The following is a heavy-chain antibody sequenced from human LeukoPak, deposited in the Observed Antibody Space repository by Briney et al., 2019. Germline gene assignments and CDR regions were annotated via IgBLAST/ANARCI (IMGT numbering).Heavy chain of an antibody. J-gene: IGHJ6*02. D-gene: IGHD2-15*01. CDR2: INHRGST. V-gene: IGHV4-34*01. CDR3: ARAKVVVATFYYPHAMDV. Sequence: SETLSLTCAVYGGSFSGYYWSWVRQPPGKGLEWIGEINHRGSTNYNPSLKSRVTISVDTSKNQFSLRLNSVTAADTAVYYCARAKVVVATFYYPHAMDVWGHGTMVTVSS. CDR1: GGSFSGYY.